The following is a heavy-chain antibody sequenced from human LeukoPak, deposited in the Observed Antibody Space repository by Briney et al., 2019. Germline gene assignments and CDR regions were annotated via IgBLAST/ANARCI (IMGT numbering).Heavy chain of an antibody. J-gene: IGHJ3*02. CDR3: ARAPIVPAALEDI. Sequence: SETLSLTCTVSGGSISSGSYYWSWIRQPAGKGLEWIGRIYTSGSTNYNPSLKSRVTISVDTSKNQFSLKLSSVTAADTAVYYCARAPIVPAALEDIWGQGTMVTVSS. V-gene: IGHV4-61*02. CDR1: GGSISSGSYY. D-gene: IGHD2-2*01. CDR2: IYTSGST.